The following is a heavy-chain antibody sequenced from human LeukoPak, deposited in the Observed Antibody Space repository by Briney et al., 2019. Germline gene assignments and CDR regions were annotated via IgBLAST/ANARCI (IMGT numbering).Heavy chain of an antibody. V-gene: IGHV3-33*01. CDR1: GFTSSSYG. Sequence: GRSLRLSCAASGFTSSSYGMHWVRQAPGKGLEWVAVIWYDGSNKYYADSVKGRFTISRDNSKNTLYLQMNSLRAEDTAVYYCARVSESGNSDYWGQGTLVTVSS. J-gene: IGHJ4*02. D-gene: IGHD4-23*01. CDR2: IWYDGSNK. CDR3: ARVSESGNSDY.